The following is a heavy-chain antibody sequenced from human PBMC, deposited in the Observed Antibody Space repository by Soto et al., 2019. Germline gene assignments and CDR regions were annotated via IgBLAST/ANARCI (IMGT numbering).Heavy chain of an antibody. J-gene: IGHJ4*02. CDR3: AKRGYDYGSGNFDY. Sequence: GGSLRLSCAASGFTFSSYVMHLVRQAPGKGLEWVAVISYDGSNKYYADSVKGRFTISRDNSKNTLYLQMNSLRAEDTAVYYCAKRGYDYGSGNFDYWGQGTLVTVSS. CDR1: GFTFSSYV. CDR2: ISYDGSNK. V-gene: IGHV3-30*18. D-gene: IGHD3-10*01.